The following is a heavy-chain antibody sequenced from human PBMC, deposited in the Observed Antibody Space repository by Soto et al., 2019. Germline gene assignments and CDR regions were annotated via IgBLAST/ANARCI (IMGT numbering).Heavy chain of an antibody. V-gene: IGHV1-46*01. CDR3: ARPYSSSSPYYYYGMDV. Sequence: GASVKVSCTASGYTFTSYYMHWVRQAPGQGLEWMGIINPSGGSTSYAQKFQGRVAMTRDTSTSTVYMELSSLRSEDTAVYYCARPYSSSSPYYYYGMDVWGQGTTVTVSS. CDR1: GYTFTSYY. D-gene: IGHD6-6*01. J-gene: IGHJ6*02. CDR2: INPSGGST.